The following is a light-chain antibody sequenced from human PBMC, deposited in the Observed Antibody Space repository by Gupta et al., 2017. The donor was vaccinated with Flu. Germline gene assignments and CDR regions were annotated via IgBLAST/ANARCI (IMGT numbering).Light chain of an antibody. CDR1: QDITND. CDR3: QSDNNAPRT. CDR2: AAS. V-gene: IGKV1-27*01. J-gene: IGKJ3*01. Sequence: IQMTQSPSSLSASVGDTVTITCRASQDITNDLVWYQHKPGRAPNLLIYAASTLQSGVPGSFSGSGSGTDFTLTISSLQPEDVATYYCQSDNNAPRTFGHGTKVDIK.